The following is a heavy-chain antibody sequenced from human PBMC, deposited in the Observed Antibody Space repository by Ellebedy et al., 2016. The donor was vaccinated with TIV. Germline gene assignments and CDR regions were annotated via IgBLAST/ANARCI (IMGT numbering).Heavy chain of an antibody. J-gene: IGHJ5*02. V-gene: IGHV4-34*01. CDR2: INHSGST. CDR1: GGSFSGYY. Sequence: SETLSLTCAVYGGSFSGYYWSWIRQPPGKGLEWIGEINHSGSTNYNPSLKSRVTISVDTSKNQFSLKLSSVTAADTAVYYCARSRWFDPWGQGTLVTVSS. CDR3: ARSRWFDP.